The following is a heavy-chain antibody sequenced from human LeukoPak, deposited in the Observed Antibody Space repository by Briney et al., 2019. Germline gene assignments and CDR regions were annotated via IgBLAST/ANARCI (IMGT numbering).Heavy chain of an antibody. CDR1: GFTFSSYG. D-gene: IGHD5-12*01. J-gene: IGHJ4*02. V-gene: IGHV3-30*18. CDR3: AKDGVATIMGGYFDY. Sequence: GGSLRLSCAASGFTFSSYGMHWVHQAPGKGLEWVAVISYDGSNKYYADSVKGRFTISRDNSKNTLYLQMNSLRAEDTAVYYCAKDGVATIMGGYFDYWGQGTLVTVSS. CDR2: ISYDGSNK.